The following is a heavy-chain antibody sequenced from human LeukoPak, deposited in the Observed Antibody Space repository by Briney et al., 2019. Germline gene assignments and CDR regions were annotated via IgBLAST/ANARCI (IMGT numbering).Heavy chain of an antibody. CDR3: ASVLYYDFWSGYYTLDY. J-gene: IGHJ4*02. Sequence: ASVKVSCKASGGTFSSYAISWVRQAPGQGLEWMGGIIPIFGTANYAQKFQGRVTITADESTSTAYMELSSLRSEDTAVYYRASVLYYDFWSGYYTLDYWGQGTLVTVSS. V-gene: IGHV1-69*13. CDR1: GGTFSSYA. CDR2: IIPIFGTA. D-gene: IGHD3-3*01.